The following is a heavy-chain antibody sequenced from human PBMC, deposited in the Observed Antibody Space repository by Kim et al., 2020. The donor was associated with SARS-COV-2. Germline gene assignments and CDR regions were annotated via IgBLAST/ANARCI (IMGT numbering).Heavy chain of an antibody. J-gene: IGHJ4*02. CDR3: ARGRFMVRGGRYSQEGTYFDY. Sequence: SETLSLTCAVYGGSFSGYYWSWIRQPPGKGLEWIGEINHSGSTNYNPSLKSRVTISVDTSKNQFSLKLSSVTAADTAVYYCARGRFMVRGGRYSQEGTYFDYWGQGTLVTVSS. CDR2: INHSGST. CDR1: GGSFSGYY. D-gene: IGHD3-10*01. V-gene: IGHV4-34*01.